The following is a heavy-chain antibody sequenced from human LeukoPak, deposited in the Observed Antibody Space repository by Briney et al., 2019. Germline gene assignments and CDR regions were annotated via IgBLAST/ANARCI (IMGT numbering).Heavy chain of an antibody. Sequence: PSETLSLTCTVSGGSISSSSYYWGWIRQPPGKGLEWIGSIYYSGSTYYNPSLKSRVTISVDTSKNQFSLKLSSVTAADTAVYYCARGTLVVVVAATQTYFDYWGQGTLVTVSS. D-gene: IGHD2-15*01. J-gene: IGHJ4*02. V-gene: IGHV4-39*01. CDR1: GGSISSSSYY. CDR3: ARGTLVVVVAATQTYFDY. CDR2: IYYSGST.